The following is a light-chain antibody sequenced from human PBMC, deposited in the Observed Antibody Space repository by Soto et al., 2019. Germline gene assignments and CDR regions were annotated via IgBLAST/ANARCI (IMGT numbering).Light chain of an antibody. V-gene: IGKV3-20*01. CDR3: QQYGSPHT. CDR1: QSVSSSY. J-gene: IGKJ2*01. CDR2: GAS. Sequence: EIVLTQSPGTLSLSPGERATLSCRASQSVSSSYLAWYQQKPGQAPRLLIYGASSRATGIPDRFSGSGSGTDFTLTISRLEPEDFAVYYCQQYGSPHTFGQGNKLEIK.